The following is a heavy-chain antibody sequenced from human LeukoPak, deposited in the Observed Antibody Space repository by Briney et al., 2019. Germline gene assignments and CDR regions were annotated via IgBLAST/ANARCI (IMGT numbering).Heavy chain of an antibody. Sequence: PGGSLRLSCAASGFTFSSYGMHWVRQAPGKGLEWVAVIWYDGSNKYYADSVKGRFTISRDNSKNTLYLQMNSLRAEDTAVYYCASYSSSWYPDYWGQGTLVTVSA. D-gene: IGHD6-13*01. CDR2: IWYDGSNK. V-gene: IGHV3-33*01. CDR3: ASYSSSWYPDY. CDR1: GFTFSSYG. J-gene: IGHJ4*02.